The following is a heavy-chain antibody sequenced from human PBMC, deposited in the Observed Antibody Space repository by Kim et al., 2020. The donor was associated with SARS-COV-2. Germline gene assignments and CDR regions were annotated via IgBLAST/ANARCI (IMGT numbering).Heavy chain of an antibody. J-gene: IGHJ1*01. CDR3: AKEVSYYYDSSGYSD. CDR2: ISYDGSNK. D-gene: IGHD3-22*01. CDR1: GFTFSSYG. V-gene: IGHV3-30*18. Sequence: GGSLRLSCAASGFTFSSYGMHWVRQAPGKGLEWVAVISYDGSNKYYADSVKGRFTISRDNSKNTLYLQMNSLRAEDTAVYYCAKEVSYYYDSSGYSDWG.